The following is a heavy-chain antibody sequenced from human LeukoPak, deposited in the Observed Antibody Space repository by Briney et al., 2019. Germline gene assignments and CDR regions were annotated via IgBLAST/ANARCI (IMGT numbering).Heavy chain of an antibody. J-gene: IGHJ6*02. Sequence: SETLSLTRTVSGGSISGNAWSWIRQTPEKGLEWIGYIYKSGSTKYNPSLKGRVTISPDTSKSQFSLKLRSVAAADTAVYYCARHLADCGCDCYIPNCFYGMDVWGQGTAVTVSS. CDR2: IYKSGST. D-gene: IGHD2-21*02. V-gene: IGHV4-59*08. CDR1: GGSISGNA. CDR3: ARHLADCGCDCYIPNCFYGMDV.